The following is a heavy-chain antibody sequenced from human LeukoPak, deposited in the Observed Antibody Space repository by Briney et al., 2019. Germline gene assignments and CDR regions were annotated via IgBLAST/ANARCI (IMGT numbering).Heavy chain of an antibody. CDR3: AKDPYSNPLNFDY. CDR2: ISGRGGST. CDR1: GFTFSSHA. J-gene: IGHJ4*02. Sequence: GGSLRLSCAASGFTFSSHAMSWVRQAPGKGLEWVSAISGRGGSTYYASSVKGRFTISRDNSENTLYLQMNSLRAEDTAIYYCAKDPYSNPLNFDYWGQGTLVTVSS. D-gene: IGHD4-11*01. V-gene: IGHV3-23*01.